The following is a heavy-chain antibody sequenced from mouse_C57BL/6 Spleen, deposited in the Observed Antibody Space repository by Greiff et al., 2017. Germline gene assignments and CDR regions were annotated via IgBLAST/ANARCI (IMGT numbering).Heavy chain of an antibody. J-gene: IGHJ4*01. V-gene: IGHV5-9-1*02. Sequence: EVQRVESGEGLVKPGGSLKLSCAASGFTFSSYAMSWVRQTPEKRLEWVAYISSGGDYIYYADTVKGRFTISRDNARNTLYLQMSSLKSEDTAMYYCTRGVDGYPYYYAMDYWGQGTSVTVSS. CDR2: ISSGGDYI. CDR1: GFTFSSYA. CDR3: TRGVDGYPYYYAMDY. D-gene: IGHD2-3*01.